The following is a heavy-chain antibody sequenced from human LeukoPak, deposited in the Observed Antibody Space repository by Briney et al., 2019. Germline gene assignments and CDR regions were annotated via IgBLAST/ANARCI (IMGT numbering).Heavy chain of an antibody. V-gene: IGHV3-66*01. CDR3: GRVWVMEDY. D-gene: IGHD2-21*01. CDR2: IYSGGST. Sequence: GGSLRLSCVASGFTLSTDWMNWVRQAPGKGLEWVSVIYSGGSTYYADSVKGRFTISRDNSKNTLYLQMNSLRAEDTAVYYCGRVWVMEDYWGQGTLVTVSS. J-gene: IGHJ4*02. CDR1: GFTLSTDW.